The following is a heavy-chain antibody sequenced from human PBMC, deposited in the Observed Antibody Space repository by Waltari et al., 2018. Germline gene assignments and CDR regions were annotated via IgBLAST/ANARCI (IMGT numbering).Heavy chain of an antibody. V-gene: IGHV1-8*01. D-gene: IGHD3-22*01. CDR2: MNPNSGNT. CDR3: ARGSLYYYYDSSGYYPSWFDP. Sequence: QVQLVQSGAEVKKPGASVKVSCKASGYTFTSYDINWVRQATGQGLEWMGWMNPNSGNTGYAQKFQGRVTRTRNTSISTAYMELSSLRSEDTAVYYCARGSLYYYYDSSGYYPSWFDPWGQGTLVTVSS. J-gene: IGHJ5*02. CDR1: GYTFTSYD.